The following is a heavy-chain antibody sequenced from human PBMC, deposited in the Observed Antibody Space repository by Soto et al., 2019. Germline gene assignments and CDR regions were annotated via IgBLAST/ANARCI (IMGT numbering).Heavy chain of an antibody. J-gene: IGHJ5*02. D-gene: IGHD5-18*01. CDR3: ARVGKVGYSYGYSLYNWFDP. CDR2: INHSGST. V-gene: IGHV4-34*01. Sequence: QVQLQQWGAGLLKPSETLSLTCAVYGGSFSGYYWSWIRQPPGKGLEWIGEINHSGSTNYNPSLKSRGTIAVDTSKNQFSLKLSSGTAADTAVYYCARVGKVGYSYGYSLYNWFDPWGQGTLVTVSS. CDR1: GGSFSGYY.